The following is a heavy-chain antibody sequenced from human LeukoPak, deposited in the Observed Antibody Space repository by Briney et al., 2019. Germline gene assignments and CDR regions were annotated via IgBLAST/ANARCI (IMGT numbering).Heavy chain of an antibody. D-gene: IGHD1-26*01. CDR2: ISWNSGSI. CDR1: GFTFDDYA. Sequence: PGGSLRLSCAASGFTFDDYAMHWVRQAPGKGLEWVSGISWNSGSIGYADSVKGRFTISRDNAKNSLYLQMNSLRAEDTALYYCAKDIGSGSYYWDQGTLVTVSS. J-gene: IGHJ4*02. CDR3: AKDIGSGSYY. V-gene: IGHV3-9*01.